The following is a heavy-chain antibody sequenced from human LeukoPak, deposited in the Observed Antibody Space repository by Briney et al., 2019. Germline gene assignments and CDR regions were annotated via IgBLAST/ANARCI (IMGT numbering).Heavy chain of an antibody. D-gene: IGHD3-16*02. CDR3: ARSKMGFGGVIAARAGLDY. V-gene: IGHV1-2*02. Sequence: ASVKVSCKASGYTFTGYYMHWVRQAPGQGLEWMGWINPNSGGTNYAQKFQGRVTMTRDTSISTAYMELSRLRSDDTAVYYCARSKMGFGGVIAARAGLDYWGQGTLVTVSS. J-gene: IGHJ4*02. CDR2: INPNSGGT. CDR1: GYTFTGYY.